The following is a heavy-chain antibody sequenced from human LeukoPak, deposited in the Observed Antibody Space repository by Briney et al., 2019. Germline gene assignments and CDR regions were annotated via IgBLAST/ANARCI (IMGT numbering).Heavy chain of an antibody. CDR2: ISSSSSYI. J-gene: IGHJ4*02. V-gene: IGHV3-21*01. D-gene: IGHD5-18*01. CDR3: PRGTAMVFDYFDY. Sequence: KPGGSLRLSCAASGFTFSSYSMNWVRQAPGKGLEWVSSISSSSSYIYYADAVKGRFTISRDNAKNSLYLQMNSLRAEDTAVYYCPRGTAMVFDYFDYWGQGTLVTVSS. CDR1: GFTFSSYS.